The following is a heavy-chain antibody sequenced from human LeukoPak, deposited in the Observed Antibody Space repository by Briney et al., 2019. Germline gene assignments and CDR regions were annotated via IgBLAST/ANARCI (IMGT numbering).Heavy chain of an antibody. Sequence: GGSLRLSCAASGFTFSDHYMDWVRQAPGKGLEWIGRVRNKAKSYTTEYAASVKDRFTVSRGDSRNSLYLQMNSLKTEDTAVYYCARAGYSGNYYAAFDIWGQGTMLTVSS. V-gene: IGHV3-72*01. CDR3: ARAGYSGNYYAAFDI. CDR1: GFTFSDHY. J-gene: IGHJ3*02. D-gene: IGHD1-26*01. CDR2: VRNKAKSYTT.